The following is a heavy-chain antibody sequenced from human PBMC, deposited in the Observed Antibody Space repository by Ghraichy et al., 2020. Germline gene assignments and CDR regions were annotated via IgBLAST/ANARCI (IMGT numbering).Heavy chain of an antibody. J-gene: IGHJ5*02. CDR2: INAKSGVT. D-gene: IGHD1-26*01. CDR1: GYTFTGYY. CDR3: ARDNARGSNYWWFDP. Sequence: ASVKVSCKASGYTFTGYYVHWVRQAPGQGLEWMGWINAKSGVTNYAQKFQGRFTMTRDTSISTAYMELSRLRFDDTAVYYCARDNARGSNYWWFDPWGQGALVTVSS. V-gene: IGHV1-2*02.